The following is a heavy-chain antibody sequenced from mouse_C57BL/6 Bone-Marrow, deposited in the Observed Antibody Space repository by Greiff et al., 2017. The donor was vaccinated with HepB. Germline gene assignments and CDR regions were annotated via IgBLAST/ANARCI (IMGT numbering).Heavy chain of an antibody. CDR3: TTGNWDEAY. CDR1: GFNIKDDY. CDR2: IDPENGDT. D-gene: IGHD4-1*01. Sequence: EVQLQQSGAELVRPGASVKLSCTASGFNIKDDYMHWVKQRPEQGLEWIGWIDPENGDTEYASKFQGKATITADTSSNTAYLQLSSLTSEDTAVYYCTTGNWDEAYWGQGTLVTVSA. V-gene: IGHV14-4*01. J-gene: IGHJ3*01.